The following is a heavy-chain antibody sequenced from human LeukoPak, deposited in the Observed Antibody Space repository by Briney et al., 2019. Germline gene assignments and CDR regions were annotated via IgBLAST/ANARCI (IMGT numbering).Heavy chain of an antibody. Sequence: GGSLRLSCAASGFTFSSYSMNWVRQAPGKGLEWVSSISSSSSYIYYADSVKGRFTISRDNAKNSLYLQMNSLRAEDTAVYYCARQAGGIAAGDHAFDIWGQGTMVTVSS. V-gene: IGHV3-21*01. CDR3: ARQAGGIAAGDHAFDI. J-gene: IGHJ3*02. D-gene: IGHD6-13*01. CDR1: GFTFSSYS. CDR2: ISSSSSYI.